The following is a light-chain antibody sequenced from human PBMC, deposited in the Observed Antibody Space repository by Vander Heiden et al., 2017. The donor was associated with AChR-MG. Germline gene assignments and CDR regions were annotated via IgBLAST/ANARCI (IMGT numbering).Light chain of an antibody. Sequence: QSALTQHASVSGSPGQSITISCTGTSSDVGSYNLVSWYQQHPGKAPKLMIYEGSKRPSGVSNRFSGSKSGNTASLTISGLQAEDEADYYCCSYAGSSTLVFGTGTKVTGL. CDR2: EGS. J-gene: IGLJ1*01. V-gene: IGLV2-23*01. CDR1: SSDVGSYNL. CDR3: CSYAGSSTLV.